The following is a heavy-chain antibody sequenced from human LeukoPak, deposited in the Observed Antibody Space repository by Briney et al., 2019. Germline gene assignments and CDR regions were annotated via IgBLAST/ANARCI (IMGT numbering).Heavy chain of an antibody. CDR2: INIDGSST. Sequence: GESLRLSCAASGFTFKKYWMNWVRQVPGKGLVWVARINIDGSSTYYADSVKGRFTISRDNAKNTVNLQMNSLRAEDTAVYYCTRDLVGATSDFWGQGTLVTVSS. CDR3: TRDLVGATSDF. CDR1: GFTFKKYW. J-gene: IGHJ4*02. D-gene: IGHD1-26*01. V-gene: IGHV3-74*01.